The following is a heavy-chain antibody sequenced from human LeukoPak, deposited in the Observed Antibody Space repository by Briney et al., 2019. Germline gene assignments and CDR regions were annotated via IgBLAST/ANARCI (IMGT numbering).Heavy chain of an antibody. J-gene: IGHJ4*02. CDR1: GFAFSSYR. CDR3: AKGPDAFGELPRFDY. V-gene: IGHV3-23*01. D-gene: IGHD3-10*01. CDR2: ISGSGGST. Sequence: GRSLRLSCAASGFAFSSYRMHWVRQAPGKGLEWVSAISGSGGSTYYADSVKGRFTISRDNSKNTLYLQMNSLRAEDTAVYYCAKGPDAFGELPRFDYWGQGTLVTVSS.